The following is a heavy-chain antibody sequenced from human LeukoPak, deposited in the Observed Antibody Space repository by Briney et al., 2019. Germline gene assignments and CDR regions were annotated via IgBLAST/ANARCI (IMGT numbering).Heavy chain of an antibody. V-gene: IGHV4-59*08. D-gene: IGHD3-22*01. Sequence: SETLSLTCTVSGGSISSYYWSWIRQPPGKGLEWIGYIYYSGSTNYNPSLESRVTISVDTSKKHFSLKLRSVTAADTAVYYCARGRGSYDILFDYWGQGTLVTVSS. J-gene: IGHJ4*02. CDR1: GGSISSYY. CDR3: ARGRGSYDILFDY. CDR2: IYYSGST.